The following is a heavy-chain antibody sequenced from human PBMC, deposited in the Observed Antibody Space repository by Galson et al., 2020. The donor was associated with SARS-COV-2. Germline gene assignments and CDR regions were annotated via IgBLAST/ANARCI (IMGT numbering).Heavy chain of an antibody. CDR2: ISHSGST. J-gene: IGHJ4*02. D-gene: IGHD2-2*01. CDR1: GGSFSDYS. Sequence: SQTLSLTCGVSGGSFSDYSWTWVRQPPGKGLEWIGEISHSGSTNYSPSLKSRVFMSVDTSKNQFSLKLNSVTAADTAVYYCAACSTTSCRGGFDDWGQGTLVTVSS. V-gene: IGHV4-34*01. CDR3: AACSTTSCRGGFDD.